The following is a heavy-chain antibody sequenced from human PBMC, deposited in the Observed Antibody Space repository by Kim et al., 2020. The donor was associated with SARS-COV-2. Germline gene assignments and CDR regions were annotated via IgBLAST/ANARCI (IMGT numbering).Heavy chain of an antibody. CDR1: GFTFSSYS. CDR2: ISSSSSTI. CDR3: ARGGKTGDSYYYYGMDV. D-gene: IGHD7-27*01. Sequence: GGSLRLSCAASGFTFSSYSMNWVRQAPGKGLEWVSYISSSSSTIYYADSVKGRFTISRDNAKNSLYLQMNSLRAEDTAVYYCARGGKTGDSYYYYGMDVWGQGTTVTVSS. V-gene: IGHV3-48*04. J-gene: IGHJ6*02.